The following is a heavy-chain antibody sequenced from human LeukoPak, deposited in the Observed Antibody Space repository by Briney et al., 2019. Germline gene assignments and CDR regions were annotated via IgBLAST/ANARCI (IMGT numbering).Heavy chain of an antibody. Sequence: GESLRLSCAVSGFTFSIYDMHWVRQAPGKGLEWVAFIRYDGGIKYYADSVKGRFTISKDNSENTVSLQMNSLRPEDTAVYYCTKLAAASLDYWGQGTLVTVSS. CDR3: TKLAAASLDY. CDR2: IRYDGGIK. J-gene: IGHJ4*02. CDR1: GFTFSIYD. D-gene: IGHD6-13*01. V-gene: IGHV3-30*02.